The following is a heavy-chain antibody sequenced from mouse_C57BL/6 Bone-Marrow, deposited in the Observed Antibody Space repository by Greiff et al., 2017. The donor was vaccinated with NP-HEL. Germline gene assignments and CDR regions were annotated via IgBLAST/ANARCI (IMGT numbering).Heavy chain of an antibody. CDR1: GYTFTNYW. CDR3: ARRCSWEFAY. V-gene: IGHV1-63*01. Sequence: QVQLQQSGPELVRPGTSVKMSCKASGYTFTNYWIGWAKQRPGHGLEWIGDIYPGGGYTNYNEKFKGKATLTADKYSSTAYMQFSSLTSEDSAIYYCARRCSWEFAYWGQGTLVTVSA. D-gene: IGHD1-1*01. CDR2: IYPGGGYT. J-gene: IGHJ3*01.